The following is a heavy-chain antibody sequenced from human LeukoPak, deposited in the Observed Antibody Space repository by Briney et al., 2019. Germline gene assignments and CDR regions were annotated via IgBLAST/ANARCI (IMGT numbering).Heavy chain of an antibody. D-gene: IGHD3/OR15-3a*01. V-gene: IGHV3-23*01. Sequence: GGSLRLSCAASGFTFNSYAMSWVRQAPGEGLEWVSAIDGSGGSTYYADSVKGRFTISRDNSKNTLYLQMNSLRAEDMAIYYCARDPRDGRFDYWGQGTLVTVSS. CDR2: IDGSGGST. CDR1: GFTFNSYA. CDR3: ARDPRDGRFDY. J-gene: IGHJ4*02.